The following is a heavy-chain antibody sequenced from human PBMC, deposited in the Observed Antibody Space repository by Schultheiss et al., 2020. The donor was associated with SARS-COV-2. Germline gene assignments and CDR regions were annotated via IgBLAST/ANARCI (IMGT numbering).Heavy chain of an antibody. CDR3: ARGGPYYDFWSGYTGNDY. V-gene: IGHV4-31*03. D-gene: IGHD3-3*01. Sequence: SETLSLTCTVSGGSINSDSYYWSWIRQHPGKGLEWIGYIYYSGSTYYNPSLKSRVTISVDTSKNQFSLKLSSVTAADTAVYYCARGGPYYDFWSGYTGNDYWGQGTLVTVSS. J-gene: IGHJ4*02. CDR2: IYYSGST. CDR1: GGSINSDSYY.